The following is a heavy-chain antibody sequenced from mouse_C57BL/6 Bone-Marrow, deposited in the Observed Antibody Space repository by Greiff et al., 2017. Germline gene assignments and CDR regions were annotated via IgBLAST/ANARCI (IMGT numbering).Heavy chain of an antibody. V-gene: IGHV1-81*01. CDR3: ARSGWLLPLCAY. D-gene: IGHD2-3*01. J-gene: IGHJ3*01. CDR1: GYTFTRYG. Sequence: QVQLKESGAELARPGASVKLSCKASGYTFTRYGISWVKQRTGQGLEWIGEIYPRSGNTYYNEKFKGKATLTADKSSSTAYMELRSLTSEDSAVYFCARSGWLLPLCAYWGQGTLVTVSA. CDR2: IYPRSGNT.